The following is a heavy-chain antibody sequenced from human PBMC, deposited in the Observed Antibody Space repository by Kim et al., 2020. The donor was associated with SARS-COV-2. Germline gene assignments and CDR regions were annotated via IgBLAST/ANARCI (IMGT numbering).Heavy chain of an antibody. Sequence: LSLTCAASGFTFSDYYMSWIRQAPGKGLEWVSYISSSGSTIYYADSVKGRFTISRDNAKNSLYLQMNSLRAEDTAVYYCARDSGSGQSHYYYYYGMDVWGQGTTVTVSS. D-gene: IGHD3-10*01. CDR2: ISSSGSTI. CDR3: ARDSGSGQSHYYYYYGMDV. V-gene: IGHV3-11*04. J-gene: IGHJ6*02. CDR1: GFTFSDYY.